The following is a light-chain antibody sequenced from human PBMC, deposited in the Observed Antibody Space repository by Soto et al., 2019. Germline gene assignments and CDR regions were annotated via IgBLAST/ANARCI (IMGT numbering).Light chain of an antibody. J-gene: IGLJ1*01. CDR1: SSDVGGYNN. V-gene: IGLV2-14*01. CDR2: DVS. Sequence: QSALTQPASVSGSPGQSITISCTGTSSDVGGYNNVSWYQQHQGKAPKLMIYDVSNRPSGVSNRFSGSKSGNTASLTISGLQAEDEADYYCSSYTSSSTLLYVFGTGTKVTVL. CDR3: SSYTSSSTLLYV.